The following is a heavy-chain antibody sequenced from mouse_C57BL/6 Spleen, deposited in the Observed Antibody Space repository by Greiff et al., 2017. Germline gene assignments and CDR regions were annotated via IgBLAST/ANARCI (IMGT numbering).Heavy chain of an antibody. CDR3: ASPEENYSNYVDYAMDY. CDR1: GYTFTEHT. CDR2: FYPGSGSI. Sequence: QVQLQQSGAELVKPGASVKLSCKASGYTFTEHTIHWVKQRSGQGLEWIGCFYPGSGSIKYNEKFKDKATLTADKSSSTVYMELSRLTSEDTAVYFCASPEENYSNYVDYAMDYWGQGTPVTVSS. V-gene: IGHV1-62-2*01. J-gene: IGHJ4*01. D-gene: IGHD2-5*01.